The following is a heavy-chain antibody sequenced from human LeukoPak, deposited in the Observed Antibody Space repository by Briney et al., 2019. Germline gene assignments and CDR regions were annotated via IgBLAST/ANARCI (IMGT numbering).Heavy chain of an antibody. CDR3: ALIAVAAPPYYYYGMDV. J-gene: IGHJ6*02. Sequence: ASVKVSCKVSGYTLTELSMHWVRQAPGKGLEWMGGFDPEDGETIYAQKFQGRVTMTEDTSTDTAYMELSSLRSEDTAVYYCALIAVAAPPYYYYGMDVWGQGTTVTVSS. CDR1: GYTLTELS. V-gene: IGHV1-24*01. CDR2: FDPEDGET. D-gene: IGHD6-19*01.